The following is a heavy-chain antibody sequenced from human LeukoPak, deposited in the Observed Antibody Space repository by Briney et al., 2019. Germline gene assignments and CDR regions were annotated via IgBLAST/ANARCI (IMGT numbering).Heavy chain of an antibody. CDR1: GGSISSSGYY. CDR2: IYYSGST. J-gene: IGHJ3*02. CDR3: ARQRGGQYGDGFDI. V-gene: IGHV4-39*07. Sequence: SETLSLTCTVSGGSISSSGYYWGWIRQPPGKGLEWIGSIYYSGSTYYNPSLKSRVTISVDTSKNQFSLKLSSVTAADTAVYYCARQRGGQYGDGFDIWGLRTMVTVSS. D-gene: IGHD2-8*01.